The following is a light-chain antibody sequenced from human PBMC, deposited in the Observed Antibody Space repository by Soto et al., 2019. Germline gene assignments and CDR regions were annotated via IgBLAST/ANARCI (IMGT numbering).Light chain of an antibody. CDR3: QQYNNWPRA. CDR2: GAS. V-gene: IGKV3-15*01. J-gene: IGKJ1*01. CDR1: QSVSSN. Sequence: EIVMTQSPATLSVSPGERATLSCRASQSVSSNLAWYQQKPGQAPRLLINGASTRATGIPARFSGSGSGTELTLTISSLQSEDFAVYFCQQYNNWPRAFGQGTKVEIK.